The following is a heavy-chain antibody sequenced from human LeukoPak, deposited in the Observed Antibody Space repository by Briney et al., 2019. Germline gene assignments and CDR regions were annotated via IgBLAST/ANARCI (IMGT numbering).Heavy chain of an antibody. CDR3: ARDRTSIVVVPAAHNWFDP. V-gene: IGHV1-18*01. D-gene: IGHD2-2*01. J-gene: IGHJ5*02. CDR1: GYTFTSYG. Sequence: GASVKVSCKASGYTFTSYGISWVRQAPGQGLECMGWISAYNGNTNYAQKLQGRVTMTTDTSTSTAYMELRSLRSDDTAVYYCARDRTSIVVVPAAHNWFDPWGQGTLVTVSS. CDR2: ISAYNGNT.